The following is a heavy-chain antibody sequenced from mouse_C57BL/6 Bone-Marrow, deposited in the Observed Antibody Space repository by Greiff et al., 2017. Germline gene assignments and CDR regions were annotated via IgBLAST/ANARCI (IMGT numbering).Heavy chain of an antibody. CDR1: GFTFSDYG. Sequence: EVQVVESGGGLVKPGGSLKLSCAASGFTFSDYGMHWVRQAPEKGLEWVAYISSGSSTIYYADTVKGRFTISRDTAKNTLFLQMTSLRSEDTAMYYCARSSYYDYAMDYWGQGTSVTVSS. CDR2: ISSGSSTI. D-gene: IGHD1-1*01. J-gene: IGHJ4*01. V-gene: IGHV5-17*01. CDR3: ARSSYYDYAMDY.